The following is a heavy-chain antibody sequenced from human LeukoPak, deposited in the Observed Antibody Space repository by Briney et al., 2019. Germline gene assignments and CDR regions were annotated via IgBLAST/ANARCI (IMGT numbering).Heavy chain of an antibody. J-gene: IGHJ6*02. V-gene: IGHV4-39*01. Sequence: SETLSLTCTVSGGTISSSSDYYLGWIRQPPGEGLGCIGTISYSGNTYYNPSRENRVTISVDTGKNQFSLKLSSVTAADTAVYYSTGSVKGSGSYACYGMDVWGQGTTVTVFS. D-gene: IGHD3-10*01. CDR1: GGTISSSSDY. CDR3: TGSVKGSGSYACYGMDV. CDR2: ISYSGNT.